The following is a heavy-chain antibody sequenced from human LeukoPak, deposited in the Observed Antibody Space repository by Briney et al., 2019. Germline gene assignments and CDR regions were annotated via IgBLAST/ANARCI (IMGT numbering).Heavy chain of an antibody. V-gene: IGHV4-30-4*08. CDR2: INHSGST. CDR3: ARVGRTYYYDSSGYYSDAFDI. Sequence: PSQTLSLTCTVSGGSISSGDYYWSWIRQPPGKGLEWIGEINHSGSTNYNPSLKSRVTISVDTSKNQFSLKLSSVTAADTAVYYCARVGRTYYYDSSGYYSDAFDIWGQGTMVTVSS. D-gene: IGHD3-22*01. CDR1: GGSISSGDYY. J-gene: IGHJ3*02.